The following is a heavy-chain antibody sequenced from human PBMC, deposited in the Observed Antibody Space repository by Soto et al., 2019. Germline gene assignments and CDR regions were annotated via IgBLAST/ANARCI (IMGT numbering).Heavy chain of an antibody. V-gene: IGHV5-51*01. CDR1: GYSFTSYW. D-gene: IGHD3-3*01. CDR2: IYPGDSDT. Sequence: GESLKISCKCSGYSFTSYWIGWVRQIPGKGLEWMGIIYPGDSDTRYSPSFQGQVTISADKSISTAYLQWSSLKASDTAMYYCARLEITIFGVVIDDAFDIWGQGTMVTVSS. CDR3: ARLEITIFGVVIDDAFDI. J-gene: IGHJ3*02.